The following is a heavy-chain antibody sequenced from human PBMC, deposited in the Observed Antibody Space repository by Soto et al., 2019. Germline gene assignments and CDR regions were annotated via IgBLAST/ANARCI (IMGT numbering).Heavy chain of an antibody. D-gene: IGHD3-16*02. Sequence: EVQLSESGGGLVQPGGSLRLSCAASGLTFRNYAMTWVRQAPGKGPEWVSTVSGNGGETFYADSVEGRFTISRDNSKDMVYLVLNSLRVEDTAVYYCAKGGHLSFFDYWGQGTLVTVSS. CDR2: VSGNGGET. CDR3: AKGGHLSFFDY. J-gene: IGHJ4*02. CDR1: GLTFRNYA. V-gene: IGHV3-23*01.